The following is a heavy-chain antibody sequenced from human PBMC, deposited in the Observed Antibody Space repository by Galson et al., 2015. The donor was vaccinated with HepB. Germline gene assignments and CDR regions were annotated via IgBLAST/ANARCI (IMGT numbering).Heavy chain of an antibody. J-gene: IGHJ4*02. V-gene: IGHV3-66*01. D-gene: IGHD5-18*01. CDR2: IYSGGST. Sequence: LRLSCAASGFTVSSNYMSWVRQAPGKGLEWVSVIYSGGSTYYADSVKGRFTISRDNSKNTLYLQMNSLRAEDTAVYYCARSRGYSYGYFDYWGQGTLVTVSS. CDR1: GFTVSSNY. CDR3: ARSRGYSYGYFDY.